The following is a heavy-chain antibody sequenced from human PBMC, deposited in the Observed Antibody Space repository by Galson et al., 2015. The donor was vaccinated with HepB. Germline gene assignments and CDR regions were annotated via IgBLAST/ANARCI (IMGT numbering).Heavy chain of an antibody. CDR3: ARDVGVAGNYYYYYMDV. CDR2: INPSGGST. Sequence: SVKVSCKASGYTFTSYYMHWVRQAPGQGLEWMGIINPSGGSTSYAQKFQGRVTMTRDTSTSTVYMELSSLRSEDTAVYYCARDVGVAGNYYYYYMDVWGKGTTVTVSS. V-gene: IGHV1-46*03. D-gene: IGHD6-19*01. J-gene: IGHJ6*03. CDR1: GYTFTSYY.